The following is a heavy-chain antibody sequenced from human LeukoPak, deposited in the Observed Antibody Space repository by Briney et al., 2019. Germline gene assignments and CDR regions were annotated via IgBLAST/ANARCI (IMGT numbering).Heavy chain of an antibody. Sequence: GGSLRLSCAASGFTFSSYGMHWVRQAPGKGLEWVAVIWYDGSNKYYADSVKGRFTISRDNSKNTLYLQMNSLRAEDTAVYYCARDDCGANCYALIDYWGQGTLVTVSS. CDR1: GFTFSSYG. V-gene: IGHV3-33*01. CDR2: IWYDGSNK. D-gene: IGHD4/OR15-4a*01. CDR3: ARDDCGANCYALIDY. J-gene: IGHJ4*02.